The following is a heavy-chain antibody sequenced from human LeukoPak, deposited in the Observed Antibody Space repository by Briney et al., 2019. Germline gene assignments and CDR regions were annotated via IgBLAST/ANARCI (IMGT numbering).Heavy chain of an antibody. CDR2: ISASGVNT. V-gene: IGHV3-21*01. CDR3: ARVGFSGSYLSSSDY. CDR1: GLTFSSYA. J-gene: IGHJ4*02. D-gene: IGHD1-26*01. Sequence: GGSLRLSCAPSGLTFSSYAMNWVRQAPGKGLEWVSGISASGVNTFYADSVKGRFTTSRDNAKNSLYLQMNSLRAEDTAVYYCARVGFSGSYLSSSDYWGQGTLVTVSS.